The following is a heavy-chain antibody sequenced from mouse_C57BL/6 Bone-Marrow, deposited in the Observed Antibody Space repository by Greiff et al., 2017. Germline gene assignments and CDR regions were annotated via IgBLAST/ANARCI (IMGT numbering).Heavy chain of an antibody. V-gene: IGHV1-5*01. Sequence: EVQLQQSGTVLARPGASVKMSCKTSGYTFTSYWMHWVKQRPGQGLEWIGAIYPGNSDTSYNQKFKGKAKLTAVTSTSTAYMELNSLTNDDSAVYYCTRNYDGYYPWYFDVWGTGTTVTVSS. CDR1: GYTFTSYW. CDR3: TRNYDGYYPWYFDV. CDR2: IYPGNSDT. J-gene: IGHJ1*03. D-gene: IGHD2-3*01.